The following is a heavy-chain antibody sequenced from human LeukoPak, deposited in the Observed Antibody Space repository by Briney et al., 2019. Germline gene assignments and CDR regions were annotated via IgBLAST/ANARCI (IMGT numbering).Heavy chain of an antibody. Sequence: GGSLRLSCAASGFTFSSYWMSWVRQAPGKGREWVANIKQDGSEKYYVDSVKGRFTISRDNAKNSLYLQMNSLRAEDTAVYYCARVGTAMVTWYYYYMDVWGKGTTVTVSS. J-gene: IGHJ6*03. D-gene: IGHD5-18*01. CDR2: IKQDGSEK. CDR3: ARVGTAMVTWYYYYMDV. CDR1: GFTFSSYW. V-gene: IGHV3-7*01.